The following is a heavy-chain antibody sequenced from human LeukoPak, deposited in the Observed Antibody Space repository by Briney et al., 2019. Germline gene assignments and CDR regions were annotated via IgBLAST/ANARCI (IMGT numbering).Heavy chain of an antibody. CDR3: ARGVLGYYYYYMDL. J-gene: IGHJ6*03. Sequence: ASVRVSCKASRSTFKTYDIIWVRQARGQGLEWMGWMNPKSGDTVCAETFQARVTMTRNISMNTAYMELSNLKSEDTANYYCARGVLGYYYYYMDLWGEGTTVTVSS. D-gene: IGHD2-8*02. CDR2: MNPKSGDT. V-gene: IGHV1-8*01. CDR1: RSTFKTYD.